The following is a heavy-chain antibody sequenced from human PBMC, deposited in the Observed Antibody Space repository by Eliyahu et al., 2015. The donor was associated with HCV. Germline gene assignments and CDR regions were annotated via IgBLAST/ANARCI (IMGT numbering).Heavy chain of an antibody. CDR3: DD. CDR1: GFTFXTFA. J-gene: IGHJ4*02. Sequence: EVQLVESGGGLVQPGGSLXLSCXTSGFTFXTFAXHWVRQAPGKGLEYVSAISSNGGSTYYAGSVKGRFSISRENSKNTLFLQLSSLRTEDTAVYYFDDWGQGTLVTVSS. V-gene: IGHV3-64D*06. CDR2: ISSNGGST.